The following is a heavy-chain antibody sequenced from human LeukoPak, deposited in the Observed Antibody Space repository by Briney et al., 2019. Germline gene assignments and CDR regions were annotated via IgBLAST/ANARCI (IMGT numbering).Heavy chain of an antibody. CDR1: GGSFSGYY. CDR2: INHSGRT. Sequence: SETLSLTCAVYGGSFSGYYWSWIRQPPGKGLEWIGEINHSGRTNYNPSLKSRVTISVDTSKNQFSLKLSSVTAADTAVYYCARGVQPKRDCSGGSCPLGNWFDPWGQGTLVTVSS. CDR3: ARGVQPKRDCSGGSCPLGNWFDP. J-gene: IGHJ5*02. V-gene: IGHV4-34*01. D-gene: IGHD2-15*01.